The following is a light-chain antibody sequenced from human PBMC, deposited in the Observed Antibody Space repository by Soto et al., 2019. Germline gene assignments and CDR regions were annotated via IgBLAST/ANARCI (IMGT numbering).Light chain of an antibody. CDR3: QVWHRRSDHYV. J-gene: IGLJ1*01. CDR1: NIGNIN. CDR2: NDD. V-gene: IGLV3-21*02. Sequence: SYELTQPPSVSVAPGQTATITSGGDNIGNINVHWSQQRPGQAPILVVYNDDDRPSEIPARFSGSNAGNTATLTISRVEAGDEADYYCQVWHRRSDHYVFGTGTKVTVL.